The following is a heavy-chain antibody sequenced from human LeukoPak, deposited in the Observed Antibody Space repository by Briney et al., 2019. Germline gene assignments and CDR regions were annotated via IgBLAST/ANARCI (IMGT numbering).Heavy chain of an antibody. V-gene: IGHV4-4*07. CDR1: GGSFNIYY. J-gene: IGHJ6*03. D-gene: IGHD4-23*01. Sequence: SETLSLTCTVSGGSFNIYYWNWIRQPAGKGLEWIGRIYSSGSTNYSPSLKSRVTMSVDTSKNQFSLKLTSVTAADTAMYYCAREVADYGGYYYYHYMDVWGKGTTVTISS. CDR2: IYSSGST. CDR3: AREVADYGGYYYYHYMDV.